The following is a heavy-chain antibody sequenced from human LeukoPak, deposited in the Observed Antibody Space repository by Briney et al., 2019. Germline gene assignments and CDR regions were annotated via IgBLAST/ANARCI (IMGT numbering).Heavy chain of an antibody. V-gene: IGHV1-46*01. CDR1: GYTFTNYY. J-gene: IGHJ4*02. D-gene: IGHD6-6*01. CDR3: AREGPYSDSSRSRFDY. Sequence: ASVRVSCKASGYTFTNYYIHWVRQAPGQGLEWTGIINPSGGSTSYAQKFQGRVTMTRDTSTSTVYMELSSLRSEDTAVYYCAREGPYSDSSRSRFDYWGQGTLVTVSS. CDR2: INPSGGST.